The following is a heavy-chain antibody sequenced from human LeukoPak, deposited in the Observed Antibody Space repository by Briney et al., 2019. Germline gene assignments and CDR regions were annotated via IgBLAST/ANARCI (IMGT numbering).Heavy chain of an antibody. Sequence: GGSLRLSCAASGFTFSSRAMYWVRQAPGKGLEWVLAISGSGGSTYYADSVKGRFTISRDNSKNTLYLQMNSLRAEDTAVYYCAKDWEVLLWFGEFSYFDYWGQGTLVTVSS. V-gene: IGHV3-23*01. CDR1: GFTFSSRA. J-gene: IGHJ4*02. CDR3: AKDWEVLLWFGEFSYFDY. D-gene: IGHD3-10*01. CDR2: ISGSGGST.